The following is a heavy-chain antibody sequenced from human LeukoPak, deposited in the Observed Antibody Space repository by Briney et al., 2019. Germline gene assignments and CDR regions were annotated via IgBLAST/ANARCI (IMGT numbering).Heavy chain of an antibody. V-gene: IGHV1-18*01. CDR2: ISAYNGNT. CDR1: GYTFTSYG. Sequence: ASVKVSCKASGYTFTSYGISWVRQAPGQGLEWMGWISAYNGNTNYAQKLQGRVTMTTDTSTSTAYMELRSLRSDDTAVYYCARATHDYGDCDYYYYYMDVWGKGTTVTVSS. CDR3: ARATHDYGDCDYYYYYMDV. D-gene: IGHD4-17*01. J-gene: IGHJ6*03.